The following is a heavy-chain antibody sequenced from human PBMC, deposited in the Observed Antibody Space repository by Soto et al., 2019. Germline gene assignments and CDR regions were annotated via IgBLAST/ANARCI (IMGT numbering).Heavy chain of an antibody. CDR1: GFTFSSYA. CDR3: ARDAYGMDV. V-gene: IGHV3-30-3*01. J-gene: IGHJ6*02. D-gene: IGHD2-21*01. CDR2: ISYDGSNK. Sequence: GGSLRLSCAASGFTFSSYAMHWVRQAPGKGLEWVAVISYDGSNKYYADSVKGRFTISRDNSKNTLYLQMNSLRAEDTAVYYCARDAYGMDVWAQGTTLTVSS.